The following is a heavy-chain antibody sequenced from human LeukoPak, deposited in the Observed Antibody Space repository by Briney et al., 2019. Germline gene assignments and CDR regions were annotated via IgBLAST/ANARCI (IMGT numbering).Heavy chain of an antibody. D-gene: IGHD6-13*01. CDR3: VRDLAAAGTWFDY. CDR2: IGGRTNYI. Sequence: PGGSLRLSCEASGFIFRSYDMAWVRQAPGKGLDWIAYIGGRTNYIFYADSVKGRFTISRDNASNSLFLQMNSLRPEDTAVYYCVRDLAAAGTWFDYWGQGTLVSVSS. J-gene: IGHJ4*02. CDR1: GFIFRSYD. V-gene: IGHV3-21*05.